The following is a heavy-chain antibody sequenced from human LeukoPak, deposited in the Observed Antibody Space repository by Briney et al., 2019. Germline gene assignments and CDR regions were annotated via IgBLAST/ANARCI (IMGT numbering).Heavy chain of an antibody. J-gene: IGHJ4*02. Sequence: SETLSLTCTVSGGSISSSSYYWGWIRQPPGKGLEWIGSIYYSGSTYYNPSLKSRVTISVDTSKNQFSLKLSSVTAADTAVYYCARGIAARPENWGQGTLVTVSS. CDR3: ARGIAARPEN. V-gene: IGHV4-39*07. CDR2: IYYSGST. D-gene: IGHD6-6*01. CDR1: GGSISSSSYY.